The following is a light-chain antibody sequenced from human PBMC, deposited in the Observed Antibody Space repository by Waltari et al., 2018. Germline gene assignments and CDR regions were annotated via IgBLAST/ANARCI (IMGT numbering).Light chain of an antibody. V-gene: IGKV3-20*01. CDR1: QSVGRS. J-gene: IGKJ1*01. Sequence: DIVLTQSPGTLSLSPGERATLSCRASQSVGRSLAWYQQKPGQAPRLLIYDASKRATGIPERVSGSGSGTDFSLTISRLEPEDFAVYYCQMYVRLPVTFGQGTKVEIK. CDR2: DAS. CDR3: QMYVRLPVT.